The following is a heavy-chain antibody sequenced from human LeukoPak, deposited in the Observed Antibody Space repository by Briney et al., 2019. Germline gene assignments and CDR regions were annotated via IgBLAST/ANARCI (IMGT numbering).Heavy chain of an antibody. J-gene: IGHJ4*02. CDR1: GFTFSSYG. D-gene: IGHD3-16*01. Sequence: GGSLRLSCAASGFTFSSYGMHWGRPAPGKGLEWVAVISYDGSNKYYADSVKGRFTISRDNSKNTLYLQMNSLRAEDTAVYYCAKDRSGGFDYWGQGTLVTVSS. CDR2: ISYDGSNK. V-gene: IGHV3-30*18. CDR3: AKDRSGGFDY.